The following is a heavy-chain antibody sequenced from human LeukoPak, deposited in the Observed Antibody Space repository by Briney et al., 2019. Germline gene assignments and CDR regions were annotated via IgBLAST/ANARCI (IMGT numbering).Heavy chain of an antibody. CDR1: GFTFSSYA. D-gene: IGHD6-13*01. V-gene: IGHV3-23*01. J-gene: IGHJ4*02. CDR3: AERIATAGPYFDY. CDR2: ISASGGST. Sequence: GGSPRLSCAASGFTFSSYAMSWVRQAPGMGLEWVSAISASGGSTYYADSVKGRFTISRDSSKSTLYLQMNTLRAEDTAVYYCAERIATAGPYFDYWGQGALVTVSS.